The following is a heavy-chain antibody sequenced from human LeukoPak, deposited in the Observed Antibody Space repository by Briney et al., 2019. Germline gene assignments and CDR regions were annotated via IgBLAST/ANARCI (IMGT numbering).Heavy chain of an antibody. Sequence: SVKVTCKASGGTFSSYAISWVRQAPGQGLEWMGGIIPIFGTANYAQKFQGRVTITADESTSTAYMELSSLRSEDTAVYYCARLQYGGAVAGWYFDLWGRGTLVTVSS. CDR2: IIPIFGTA. J-gene: IGHJ2*01. D-gene: IGHD6-19*01. CDR3: ARLQYGGAVAGWYFDL. CDR1: GGTFSSYA. V-gene: IGHV1-69*13.